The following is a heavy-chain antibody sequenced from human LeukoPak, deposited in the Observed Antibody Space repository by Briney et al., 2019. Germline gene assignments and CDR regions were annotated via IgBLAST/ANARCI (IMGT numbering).Heavy chain of an antibody. CDR1: GGSISSYY. V-gene: IGHV4-59*01. J-gene: IGHJ4*02. D-gene: IGHD5-18*01. CDR2: IYYSGST. Sequence: SETLSLTCTVSGGSISSYYWSWIRQPPGKGLEWIGYIYYSGSTNYNPSLKSRVTISVDTSKNQFSLKLSSVTAADTAVYYCARSKYSYGYEYYFDYWGQGTLVTVSS. CDR3: ARSKYSYGYEYYFDY.